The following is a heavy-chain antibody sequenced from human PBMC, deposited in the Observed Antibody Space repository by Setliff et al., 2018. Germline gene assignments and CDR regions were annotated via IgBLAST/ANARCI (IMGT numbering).Heavy chain of an antibody. V-gene: IGHV4-39*01. CDR3: ARHKSNGSGSYPSLYMDV. J-gene: IGHJ6*03. Sequence: SDTLSLTCRVSGGSISSGNYYWGLIRQPPGKGLEWVATIYYSGSTYSNPSLKSRLIISVDAPDNQFSVKLSSVTAADTAVYYCARHKSNGSGSYPSLYMDVWGKWIMVTVSS. D-gene: IGHD3-10*01. CDR1: GGSISSGNYY. CDR2: IYYSGST.